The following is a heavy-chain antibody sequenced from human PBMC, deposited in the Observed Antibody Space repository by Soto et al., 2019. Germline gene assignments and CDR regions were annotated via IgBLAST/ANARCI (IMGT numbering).Heavy chain of an antibody. J-gene: IGHJ5*02. D-gene: IGHD6-19*01. Sequence: ASETLSLTCTVSGGSISSYYWSWIRQPPGKGLEWIGYIYYSGSTNYNPSLKSRVTISVDTSKNQFSLKLSSVTAADTAVYYCARGGWYLAEGNWFDPWGQGTLVTVSS. CDR3: ARGGWYLAEGNWFDP. CDR2: IYYSGST. V-gene: IGHV4-59*01. CDR1: GGSISSYY.